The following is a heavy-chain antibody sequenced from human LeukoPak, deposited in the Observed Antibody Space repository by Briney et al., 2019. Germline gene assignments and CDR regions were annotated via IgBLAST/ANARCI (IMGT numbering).Heavy chain of an antibody. D-gene: IGHD4-11*01. Sequence: PGGSLRLSCAASGFTFSSYWISWVRQAPGKGREWVANIKQDGSEKYYVDSVKGRFTISRDNAKNSLYLQMNSLRAEDTAVYYCARGYGNYGYWGQGTLVTVSS. CDR2: IKQDGSEK. CDR1: GFTFSSYW. V-gene: IGHV3-7*01. CDR3: ARGYGNYGY. J-gene: IGHJ4*02.